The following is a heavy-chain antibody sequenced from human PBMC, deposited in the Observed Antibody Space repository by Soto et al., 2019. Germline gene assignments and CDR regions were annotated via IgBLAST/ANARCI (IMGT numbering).Heavy chain of an antibody. V-gene: IGHV3-11*01. CDR1: GFTFSDYY. Sequence: GGSLRLSCAASGFTFSDYYMSWIRQAPGKGLEWVSYISSSGSTIYYADSVKGRFTISRDNAKNSLYLQMNSLRAEDTAVYYCARGVLRYFDWLWRAFDIWGQGTMVTVSS. CDR3: ARGVLRYFDWLWRAFDI. J-gene: IGHJ3*02. CDR2: ISSSGSTI. D-gene: IGHD3-9*01.